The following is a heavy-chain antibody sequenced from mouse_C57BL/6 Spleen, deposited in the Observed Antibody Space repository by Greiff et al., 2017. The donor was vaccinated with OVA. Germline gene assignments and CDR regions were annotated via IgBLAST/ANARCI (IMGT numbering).Heavy chain of an antibody. J-gene: IGHJ2*01. Sequence: VKLQQSGAELARPGASVKMSCKASGYTFTSYTMHWVKQRPGQGLEWIGYINPSSGYTKYNQKFKDKATLTADKSSSTAYMQLSSLTSEDSAVYYCAKYRTYYFDYWGQGTTLTVSS. CDR1: GYTFTSYT. V-gene: IGHV1-4*01. CDR2: INPSSGYT. CDR3: AKYRTYYFDY. D-gene: IGHD2-10*02.